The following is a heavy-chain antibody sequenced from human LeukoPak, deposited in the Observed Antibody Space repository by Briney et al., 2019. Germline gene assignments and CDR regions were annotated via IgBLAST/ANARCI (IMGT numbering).Heavy chain of an antibody. CDR3: AREGYYDSSGYQY. CDR2: INPNSGGT. Sequence: ASVKLSFTASGYTCTGYYMHWERQSPGQRLEWMGWINPNSGGTNYAQKFQGRVTMTRDTSISTAYMELSRLRADDTAVYYWAREGYYDSSGYQYWGQGTLVTVSS. D-gene: IGHD3-22*01. J-gene: IGHJ4*02. V-gene: IGHV1-2*02. CDR1: GYTCTGYY.